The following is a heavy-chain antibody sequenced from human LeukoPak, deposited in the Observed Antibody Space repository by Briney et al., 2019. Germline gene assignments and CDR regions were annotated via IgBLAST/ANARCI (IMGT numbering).Heavy chain of an antibody. V-gene: IGHV3-11*03. Sequence: GGSLRLSCAASGFTFSDYYMSWIRQPPGKGLEWVSYISGSTTNKNYADSVKGRFSISRDNAKNSLYLQMNSLRAEDTAVYYCARLYEDSSGTFFDHWGQGTLVTVSS. CDR2: ISGSTTNK. CDR3: ARLYEDSSGTFFDH. J-gene: IGHJ4*02. D-gene: IGHD6-19*01. CDR1: GFTFSDYY.